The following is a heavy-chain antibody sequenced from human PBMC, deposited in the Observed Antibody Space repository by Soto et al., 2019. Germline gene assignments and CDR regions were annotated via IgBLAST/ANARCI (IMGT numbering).Heavy chain of an antibody. CDR2: IYSGGST. J-gene: IGHJ4*02. CDR3: ARDCSSTSCYVGKNTDY. V-gene: IGHV3-53*01. CDR1: GFTVSSNY. Sequence: GGSLRLSCAASGFTVSSNYMSWVRQAPGKGLEWVSVIYSGGSTYYADSVKGRFTISRDNSKNTLYLQMNSLRAEDTAVYYCARDCSSTSCYVGKNTDYWGQGTLVTAPQ. D-gene: IGHD2-2*01.